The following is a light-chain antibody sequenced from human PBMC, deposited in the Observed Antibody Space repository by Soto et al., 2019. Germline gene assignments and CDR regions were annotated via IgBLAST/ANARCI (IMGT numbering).Light chain of an antibody. Sequence: NFMLTQPHSVSESPGKTVTISCTRSSGSIASNYVQWYQQRPGSAPTTVIYEDNQRPSGVPDRFSGSIDSSSNSASLTISGLKPEDEADYYCQSYDSSIVVFGGGTKVTVL. CDR1: SGSIASNY. V-gene: IGLV6-57*03. J-gene: IGLJ2*01. CDR2: EDN. CDR3: QSYDSSIVV.